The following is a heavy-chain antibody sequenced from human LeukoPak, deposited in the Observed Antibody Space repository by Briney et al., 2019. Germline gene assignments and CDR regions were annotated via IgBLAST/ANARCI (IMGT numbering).Heavy chain of an antibody. Sequence: PGGSLRLSCAASGFTFGSYWMHWVRQAPGKGLVWVSRINSDGSSTSYADSVKGRFTISRDNAKNTLYLQMNSLRAEDTAVYYCARQTSLYDILTGYYLPVEYYFDYWGQGTLVTVSS. D-gene: IGHD3-9*01. V-gene: IGHV3-74*01. CDR1: GFTFGSYW. CDR2: INSDGSST. CDR3: ARQTSLYDILTGYYLPVEYYFDY. J-gene: IGHJ4*02.